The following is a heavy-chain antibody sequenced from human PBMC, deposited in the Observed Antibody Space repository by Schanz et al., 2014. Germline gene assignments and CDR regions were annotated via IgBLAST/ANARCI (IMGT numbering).Heavy chain of an antibody. CDR1: EFSFSSFG. CDR2: INGSGNAT. Sequence: EVQLVESGGGLVQPRGSLRLSCAASEFSFSSFGMNWVRQAPGKGLEWVAAINGSGNATYYADSVKGRFTISRDNSRNTLFLQMKRLRVEDTAVYYCSKDKQGSRSDDSWGQGTLVTVSS. J-gene: IGHJ5*01. V-gene: IGHV3-23*04. CDR3: SKDKQGSRSDDS. D-gene: IGHD2-15*01.